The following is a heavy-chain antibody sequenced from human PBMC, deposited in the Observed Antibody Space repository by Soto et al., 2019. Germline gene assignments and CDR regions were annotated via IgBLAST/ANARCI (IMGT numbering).Heavy chain of an antibody. V-gene: IGHV3-23*01. J-gene: IGHJ4*02. CDR2: ISGSGGST. CDR3: AKGVLNYFFEY. CDR1: GFTVSNYV. Sequence: GGSLRLSCAASGFTVSNYVMSWVRQAPGKGLECVSSISGSGGSTYYADSVKGRFTFSRDNSKNTLYLQMSSLSADDTALYYSAKGVLNYFFEYWGQGTLVTVYS.